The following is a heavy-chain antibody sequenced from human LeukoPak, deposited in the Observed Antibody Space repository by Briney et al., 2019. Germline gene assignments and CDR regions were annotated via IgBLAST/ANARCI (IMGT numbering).Heavy chain of an antibody. CDR1: GGSFSGYY. CDR2: INHSGST. Sequence: SETLSLTCAVYGGSFSGYYWSWIRQPPGKGLEWIGEINHSGSTNYNPSLKSRVTISVDTSKNQFSPKLSSVTAADTAVYYCARSLLGSSGWYYYYGMDVWGQGTTVTVSS. V-gene: IGHV4-34*01. CDR3: ARSLLGSSGWYYYYGMDV. J-gene: IGHJ6*02. D-gene: IGHD6-19*01.